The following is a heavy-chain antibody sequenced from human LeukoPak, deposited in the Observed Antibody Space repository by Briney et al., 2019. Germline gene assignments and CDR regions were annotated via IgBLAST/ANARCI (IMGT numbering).Heavy chain of an antibody. D-gene: IGHD4-17*01. J-gene: IGHJ6*02. V-gene: IGHV3-33*08. Sequence: GGSLRLSCAASGFTFSSHSMNWVRQAPGKGLEWVAVIWYEGSNKYYADSVKGRFTISRDNSKNTLYLQMNSLRAEDTAVYYCARAPSYYYGDYYYYYGMDVWGQGTTVTVSS. CDR2: IWYEGSNK. CDR1: GFTFSSHS. CDR3: ARAPSYYYGDYYYYYGMDV.